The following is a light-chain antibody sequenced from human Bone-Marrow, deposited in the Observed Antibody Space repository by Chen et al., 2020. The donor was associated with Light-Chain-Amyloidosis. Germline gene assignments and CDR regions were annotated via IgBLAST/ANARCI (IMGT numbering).Light chain of an antibody. V-gene: IGLV3-25*03. Sequence: SSELTQPPSVSVSPGQTARISCSGHVLPKQYVYWYQQKPGQAPVLVLYRNTERPSGIPERFYGSSAGSTVTLTIRGVQAEDEADYYCQSTNSRDTSYFFGGGTKVTVL. CDR1: VLPKQY. J-gene: IGLJ1*01. CDR2: RNT. CDR3: QSTNSRDTSYF.